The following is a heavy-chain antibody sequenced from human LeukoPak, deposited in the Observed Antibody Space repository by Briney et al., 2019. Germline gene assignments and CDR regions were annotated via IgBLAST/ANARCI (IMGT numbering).Heavy chain of an antibody. J-gene: IGHJ6*02. CDR1: GGSFSGYY. CDR3: ARLPPEVATTAYYYYYGIDV. Sequence: SETLSLTCAVYGGSFSGYYWSWIRQPPGKGLEWIGEINHSGSTNYSPSLKSRVTISVDTSKNQFSLKLSSVTAADTAVYYCARLPPEVATTAYYYYYGIDVWGQGTTVTVSS. D-gene: IGHD4-17*01. CDR2: INHSGST. V-gene: IGHV4-34*01.